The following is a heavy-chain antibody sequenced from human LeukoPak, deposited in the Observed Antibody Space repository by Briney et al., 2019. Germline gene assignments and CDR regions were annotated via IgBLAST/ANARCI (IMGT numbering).Heavy chain of an antibody. CDR3: ARAQYYYDSSGGL. D-gene: IGHD3-22*01. J-gene: IGHJ4*02. CDR2: IWYDGSNK. CDR1: GFTFSTYG. V-gene: IGHV3-33*01. Sequence: GSLRLSCAGSGFTFSTYGMHWVRQAPGKGLEWVAVIWYDGSNKYYADSVKGRFTISRDNSKNTLYLQMNSLRAEDTAVYYCARAQYYYDSSGGLWGQGTLVTVSS.